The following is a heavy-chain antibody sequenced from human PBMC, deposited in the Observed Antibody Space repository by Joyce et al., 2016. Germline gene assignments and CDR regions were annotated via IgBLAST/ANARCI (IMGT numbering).Heavy chain of an antibody. V-gene: IGHV3-30*18. D-gene: IGHD6-25*01. CDR3: AKDRETSAVLDF. CDR1: GFTFRSYG. J-gene: IGHJ4*02. CDR2: ISNDGKNK. Sequence: QAQLVESGGGVVQPGRSLRLSCAVSGFTFRSYGRHWVRQATGKGLEWVAVISNDGKNKNYADSVKGRFTVSRDNSKKILSLQMNSLRPEDTAVYYCAKDRETSAVLDFWGQGTPVTVSS.